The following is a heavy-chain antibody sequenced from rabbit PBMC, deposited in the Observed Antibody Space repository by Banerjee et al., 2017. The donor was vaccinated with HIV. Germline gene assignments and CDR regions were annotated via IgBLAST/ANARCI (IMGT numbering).Heavy chain of an antibody. J-gene: IGHJ4*01. D-gene: IGHD6-1*01. CDR2: IYNGDAT. CDR1: GFSFSNNYV. V-gene: IGHV1S45*01. Sequence: QEHLEESGGDLVKPEGSLTLTCTASGFSFSNNYVMCWVRQAPGKGLEWIGCIYNGDATYYASWAKGRFTISKTSSTTVDLKMTSLTAADTATYFCASLGAGNADYGYGNLWGPGTLVTV. CDR3: ASLGAGNADYGYGNL.